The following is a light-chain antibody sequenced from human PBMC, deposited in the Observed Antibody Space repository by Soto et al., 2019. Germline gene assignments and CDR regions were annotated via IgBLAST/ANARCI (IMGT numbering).Light chain of an antibody. J-gene: IGKJ2*01. Sequence: DIQMTQSPSSLSASVGDRVTITCRASQNINNYFNWYQQKPGKAPEFLMYAASRLQSGVPSRFSGSGSGTDFTLTISNQQPEDCATYYCQHNYTTPYTFGQGTQLAIK. CDR3: QHNYTTPYT. V-gene: IGKV1-39*01. CDR2: AAS. CDR1: QNINNY.